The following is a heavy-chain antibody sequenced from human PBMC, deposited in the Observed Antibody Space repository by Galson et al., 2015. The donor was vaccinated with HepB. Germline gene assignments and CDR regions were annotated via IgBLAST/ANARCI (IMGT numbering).Heavy chain of an antibody. D-gene: IGHD3-16*01. Sequence: SLRLSCAASGFTFDDYAMHWVRQGPGKGLGWVSSISWNSRSIGYADSVKGRFTISRDNAKSSLYLQMNSLRPEDRALYYCAKDRSYTSTWLVHWGQGTLVTVSS. J-gene: IGHJ5*02. CDR1: GFTFDDYA. CDR2: ISWNSRSI. V-gene: IGHV3-9*01. CDR3: AKDRSYTSTWLVH.